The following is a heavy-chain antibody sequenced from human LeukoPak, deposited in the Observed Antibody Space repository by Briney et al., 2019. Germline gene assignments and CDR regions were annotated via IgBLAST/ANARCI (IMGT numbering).Heavy chain of an antibody. CDR1: GFTFTSSA. V-gene: IGHV1-58*02. J-gene: IGHJ4*02. CDR2: IVVGSVNT. CDR3: AAFIVATSNFVDY. Sequence: SVKVSCKASGFTFTSSAMQWLRQARGQRLEWIGWIVVGSVNTNYAQKFQERVTITRDMSTSTAYLELSSLRSEDTAVYYCAAFIVATSNFVDYWGQGTLVTVSS. D-gene: IGHD5-12*01.